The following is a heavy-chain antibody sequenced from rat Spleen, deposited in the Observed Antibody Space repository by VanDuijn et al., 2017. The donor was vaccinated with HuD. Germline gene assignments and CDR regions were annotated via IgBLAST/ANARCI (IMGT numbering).Heavy chain of an antibody. J-gene: IGHJ2*01. CDR1: GFSLTNYH. CDR2: IWTGGNT. D-gene: IGHD1-4*01. CDR3: ARELPGYNPFDY. V-gene: IGHV2-43*01. Sequence: VQLQESGPGLVQPSQTLSLTCTVSGFSLTNYHVSWVRQPPGKGLEWMGVIWTGGNTEYNSPLKSRLSITRDTSKSQVFLKMNSLQTEDTATYYCARELPGYNPFDYWGQGVMVTVSS.